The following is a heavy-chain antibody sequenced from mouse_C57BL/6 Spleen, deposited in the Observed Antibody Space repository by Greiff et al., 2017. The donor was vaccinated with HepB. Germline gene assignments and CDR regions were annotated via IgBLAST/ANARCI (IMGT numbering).Heavy chain of an antibody. J-gene: IGHJ2*01. D-gene: IGHD2-2*01. V-gene: IGHV1-4*01. CDR3: AREGGYDGYYFDY. CDR1: GYTFTSYT. CDR2: INPSSGYT. Sequence: VQLQQSGAELARPGASVKMSCKASGYTFTSYTMHWVKQRPGQGLEWIGYINPSSGYTKYNQKFKDKATLTADKSSSTAYMQLSSLKSEDSAVYYCAREGGYDGYYFDYWGQGTTLTVSS.